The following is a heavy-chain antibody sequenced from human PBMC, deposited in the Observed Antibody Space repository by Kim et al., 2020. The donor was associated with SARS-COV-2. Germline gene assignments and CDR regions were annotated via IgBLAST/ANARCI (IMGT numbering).Heavy chain of an antibody. V-gene: IGHV1-24*01. CDR1: GYTLTELS. CDR3: ATDHVLLWFRVLSRGGAFDI. CDR2: FDPEDGET. J-gene: IGHJ3*02. Sequence: ASVKVSCKVSGYTLTELSMHWVRQAPGKGLEWMGGFDPEDGETIYAQKFQGRVTMTEDTSTDTAYMELSSLRSEDTAVYYCATDHVLLWFRVLSRGGAFDIWGQGTMVTVSS. D-gene: IGHD3-10*01.